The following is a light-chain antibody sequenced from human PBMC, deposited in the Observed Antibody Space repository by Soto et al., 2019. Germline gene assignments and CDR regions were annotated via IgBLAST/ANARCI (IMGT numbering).Light chain of an antibody. CDR3: QTWGPGTVV. CDR2: INSDGSH. CDR1: SGHSSYG. Sequence: QLVLTQSPSPSASLGASVKLTCTLSSGHSSYGIAWHQQQPEKGPRYLMKINSDGSHTKGDGIPDRFSGSSSGAEHYLTISSLQSEDEADYYCQTWGPGTVVFGGGTKLTVL. J-gene: IGLJ2*01. V-gene: IGLV4-69*01.